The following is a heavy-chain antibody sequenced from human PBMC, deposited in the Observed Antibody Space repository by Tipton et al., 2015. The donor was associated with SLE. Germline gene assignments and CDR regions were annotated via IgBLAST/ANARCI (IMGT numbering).Heavy chain of an antibody. CDR1: GASIDSSGYS. CDR3: ARDNRQWLVQTKVSYYYYYMDV. CDR2: SYYSGNT. J-gene: IGHJ6*03. D-gene: IGHD6-19*01. V-gene: IGHV4-39*07. Sequence: TLSLTCTVSGASIDSSGYSWGWIRQPPGKGLEWIGCSYYSGNTYFNPSLQGRATIAIDTSKNQFSLKLSSVTAADTAVYYCARDNRQWLVQTKVSYYYYYMDVWGKGTTVTVSS.